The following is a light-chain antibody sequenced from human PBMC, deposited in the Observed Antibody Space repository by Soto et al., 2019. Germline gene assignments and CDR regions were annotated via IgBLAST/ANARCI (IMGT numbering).Light chain of an antibody. Sequence: QSALTQPASVSGSPGQSITISCTGTSSDVGGYNYVSWYQQHPGKAPKLIIYSVTYRPSGVSSRFSGSKSGDTASLTISGLQAADEADYYCSSHTSSNTVVFGGGTKLTVL. CDR3: SSHTSSNTVV. CDR2: SVT. CDR1: SSDVGGYNY. J-gene: IGLJ3*02. V-gene: IGLV2-14*01.